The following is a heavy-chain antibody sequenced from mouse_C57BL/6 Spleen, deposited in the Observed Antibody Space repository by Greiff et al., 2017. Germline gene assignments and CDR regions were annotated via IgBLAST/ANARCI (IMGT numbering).Heavy chain of an antibody. D-gene: IGHD1-1*01. V-gene: IGHV1-82*01. CDR3: ASGSSYGYYAMDY. CDR1: GYAFSSSW. Sequence: QVQLQQSGPELVKPGASVKISCKASGYAFSSSWMNWVKQRPGKGLEWIGRIYPGDGDTNYNGKFKGKATLTADKSSSTAYMQLSSLTSEDSAVYFCASGSSYGYYAMDYWGQGTSVTVSS. CDR2: IYPGDGDT. J-gene: IGHJ4*01.